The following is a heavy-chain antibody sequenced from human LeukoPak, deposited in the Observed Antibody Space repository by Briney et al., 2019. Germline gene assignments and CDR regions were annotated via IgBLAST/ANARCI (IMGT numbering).Heavy chain of an antibody. V-gene: IGHV1-46*01. D-gene: IGHD3-3*01. J-gene: IGHJ4*02. CDR2: INPSGGST. CDR3: ARAPGKTIFGVVIRRYFDY. Sequence: ASVKVSCKASGYTFTSYYMHWVRQAPGQGLEWMGIINPSGGSTSYAQKFQGRVTTTRDTSTSTVYMELSSLRSEDTAVYYCARAPGKTIFGVVIRRYFDYWGQGTLVTVSS. CDR1: GYTFTSYY.